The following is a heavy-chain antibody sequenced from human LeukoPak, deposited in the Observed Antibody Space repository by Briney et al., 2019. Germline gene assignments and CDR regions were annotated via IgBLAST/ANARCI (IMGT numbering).Heavy chain of an antibody. D-gene: IGHD6-19*01. V-gene: IGHV3-23*01. J-gene: IGHJ4*02. CDR3: ARSSGWYGVS. Sequence: GGSLRLSCTASGFTLSSYEMSWIRQAPGKGLEWVASIDYSGSNTHYADSVMGRFTISRDNSKNTLYLQLNSLRAEDTAVYYCARSSGWYGVSWGQGTLVTVSS. CDR1: GFTLSSYE. CDR2: IDYSGSNT.